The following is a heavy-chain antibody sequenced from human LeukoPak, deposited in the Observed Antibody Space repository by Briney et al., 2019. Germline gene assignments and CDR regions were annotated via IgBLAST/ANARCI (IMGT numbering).Heavy chain of an antibody. CDR1: GVSVTSGNYY. Sequence: SETLSLTCTVSGVSVTSGNYYWSWIRQPPGKGLEWIGYIYYRGSTNYNPSLKSRVTISVDTSKNQFSLKLSSVTAADTAVYYCARAGAYGGNLPVDYWGQGTLVTVSS. CDR2: IYYRGST. D-gene: IGHD4-23*01. V-gene: IGHV4-61*01. J-gene: IGHJ4*02. CDR3: ARAGAYGGNLPVDY.